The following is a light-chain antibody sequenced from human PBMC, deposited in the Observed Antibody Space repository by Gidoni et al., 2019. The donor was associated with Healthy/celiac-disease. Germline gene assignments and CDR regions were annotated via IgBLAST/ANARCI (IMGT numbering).Light chain of an antibody. CDR1: SSDVGGYNY. Sequence: QSALTQPASVSGSPGQSITISCTGTSSDVGGYNYVSWYQQHPGKAPKLMLYDVSNRPSGVSTRFSGSTSGNTASLTISGLQAADAADYYCSSYTRSSTLEFGGGTKLTVL. CDR3: SSYTRSSTLE. V-gene: IGLV2-14*01. J-gene: IGLJ3*02. CDR2: DVS.